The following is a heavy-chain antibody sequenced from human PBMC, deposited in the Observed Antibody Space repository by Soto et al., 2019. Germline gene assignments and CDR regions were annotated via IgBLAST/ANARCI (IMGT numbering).Heavy chain of an antibody. V-gene: IGHV1-24*01. CDR3: ATTFAVRSGSRAFDI. Sequence: GASAKVSCKVSGYTLTELSMHWVRQAPGKGLEWMGGFDPEDGETIYAQKFQGRVTMTEDTSTDTAYMELSSLRSEDTAVYYCATTFAVRSGSRAFDIWGQGTMVTVSS. D-gene: IGHD3-3*01. CDR1: GYTLTELS. J-gene: IGHJ3*02. CDR2: FDPEDGET.